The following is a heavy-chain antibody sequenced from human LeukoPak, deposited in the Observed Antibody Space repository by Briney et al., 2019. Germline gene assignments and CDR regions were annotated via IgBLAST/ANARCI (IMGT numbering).Heavy chain of an antibody. V-gene: IGHV3-13*01. D-gene: IGHD3-10*01. CDR2: IGTAGDT. Sequence: GSLRLSCAASGFTFSSYDMHWVRQATGKGLEWVSAIGTAGDTYYPGSVKGRFTISRENAKNSLYLQMNSLRAGDTAVYYCAKNRPPNMVRGVIIDPEPSAPDCFHYWGQGTLVTVSS. CDR3: AKNRPPNMVRGVIIDPEPSAPDCFHY. CDR1: GFTFSSYD. J-gene: IGHJ4*02.